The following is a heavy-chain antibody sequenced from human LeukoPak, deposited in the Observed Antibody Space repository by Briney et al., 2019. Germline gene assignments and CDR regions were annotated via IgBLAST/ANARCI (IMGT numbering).Heavy chain of an antibody. CDR3: ARDQDYDSSGPRGFDY. CDR2: INPSGGST. D-gene: IGHD3-22*01. V-gene: IGHV1-46*01. J-gene: IGHJ4*02. CDR1: GYTFTSYY. Sequence: ASVKVSCKASGYTFTSYYMHWVRQAPGQGLEWMGIINPSGGSTSYAQKFQGRVTMTRDTSTSTVYMELSSLRSEDTAVYYCARDQDYDSSGPRGFDYWGQGTLVTVSS.